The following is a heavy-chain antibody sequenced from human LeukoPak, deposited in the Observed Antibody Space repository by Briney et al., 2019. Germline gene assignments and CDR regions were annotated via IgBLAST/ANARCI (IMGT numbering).Heavy chain of an antibody. CDR3: ARAAVIAGGSAY. CDR2: INSDGSST. D-gene: IGHD6-13*01. CDR1: GFTFSSSW. V-gene: IGHV3-74*01. Sequence: GGSLRLSCAASGFTFSSSWMHWVRQVPGKGLVWVSRINSDGSSTTYADSVKGRFTISRDNAKNTLYLQMNSLRAEDTAVYYCARAAVIAGGSAYWGQGTLVTVSS. J-gene: IGHJ4*02.